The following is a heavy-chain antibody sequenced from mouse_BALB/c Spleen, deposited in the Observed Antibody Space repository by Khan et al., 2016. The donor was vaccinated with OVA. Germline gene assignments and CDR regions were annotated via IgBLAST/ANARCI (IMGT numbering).Heavy chain of an antibody. D-gene: IGHD1-2*01. CDR1: GYSITSNYA. V-gene: IGHV3-2*02. CDR2: IRYNGST. J-gene: IGHJ4*01. Sequence: QLQQSGPGLVKPSQSLSLTCTVTGYSITSNYAWNWIRQFPGNQLECMGYIRYNGSTNYNPSLKSRISITRDTSKNQFFLQLNSVTTEDTATYCCARKNYYGDGVDYWGQGTSVTVSA. CDR3: ARKNYYGDGVDY.